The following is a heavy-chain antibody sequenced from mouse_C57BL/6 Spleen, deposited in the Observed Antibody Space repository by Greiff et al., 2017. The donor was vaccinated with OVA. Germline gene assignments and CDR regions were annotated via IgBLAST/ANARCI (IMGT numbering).Heavy chain of an antibody. CDR3: ARGTGGGGFAY. Sequence: QVQLQQPGAELVMPGASVKLSCKASGYTFTSYWMHWVKQRPGQGLEWIGEIDPSDSYTNYNQKFKGKSTLTVDKSSSTAYLQLSSLTSEDSAVSDWARGTGGGGFAYWGQGTLVTVSA. J-gene: IGHJ3*01. CDR2: IDPSDSYT. CDR1: GYTFTSYW. V-gene: IGHV1-69*01. D-gene: IGHD4-1*01.